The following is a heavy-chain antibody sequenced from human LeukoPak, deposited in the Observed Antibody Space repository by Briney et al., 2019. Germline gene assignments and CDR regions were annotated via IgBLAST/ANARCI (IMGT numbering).Heavy chain of an antibody. D-gene: IGHD5/OR15-5a*01. CDR2: ISGSGGST. J-gene: IGHJ4*02. Sequence: GGSLRLSCSASGFTFSSYAMSWVRQAPGKGLEWVSAISGSGGSTYYAGSVKGRFTISRDNSKNTLYLQMNSLRAEDTAVYYCAKDVLYDDNVVDYWGQGTLVTVSS. CDR3: AKDVLYDDNVVDY. CDR1: GFTFSSYA. V-gene: IGHV3-23*01.